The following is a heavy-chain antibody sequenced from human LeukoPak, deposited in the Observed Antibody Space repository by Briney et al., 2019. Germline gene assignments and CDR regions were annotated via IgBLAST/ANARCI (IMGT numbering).Heavy chain of an antibody. V-gene: IGHV3-48*02. CDR2: ISSSSSSI. D-gene: IGHD3-10*01. CDR1: GLTFSSYG. CDR3: AGDYYHYGSGSSFDI. J-gene: IGHJ3*02. Sequence: GRSLRLSCAASGLTFSSYGMHWVRQAPGKGLEWLSYISSSSSSIYYADSVKGRFTISRDNAKNSLYLQMNSLRDEDTAVYYCAGDYYHYGSGSSFDIWGQGTMVTVSS.